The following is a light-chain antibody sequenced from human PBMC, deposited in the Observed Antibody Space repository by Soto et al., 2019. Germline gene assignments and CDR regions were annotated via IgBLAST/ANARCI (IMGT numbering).Light chain of an antibody. Sequence: DDHVSLPPSSVSASVGDRVTITCRASEDISYWVAWYQQKPGKAPKPLIHAASSLHSGVPSRFSGSGSGTDFTLTITGLEPEDFAAYYCQQYASPPFAFGQGTKVDIK. V-gene: IGKV1D-12*01. CDR3: QQYASPPFA. CDR1: EDISYW. J-gene: IGKJ2*01. CDR2: AAS.